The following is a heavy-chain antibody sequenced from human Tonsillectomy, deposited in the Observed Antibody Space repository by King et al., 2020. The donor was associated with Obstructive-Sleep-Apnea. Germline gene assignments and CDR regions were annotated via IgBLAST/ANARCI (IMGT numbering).Heavy chain of an antibody. CDR2: IYFSGST. Sequence: QLQESGPGLVKPSETLSLTCTVSGGFISSYYWSWIRQPPGKGLEWIGYIYFSGSTNYNPSLKSRVTISVDTSKNQFSLKLSSVTAADTAVYYCARDLITGTSYFDYWGQGTLVTVSS. D-gene: IGHD1/OR15-1a*01. V-gene: IGHV4-59*01. CDR3: ARDLITGTSYFDY. J-gene: IGHJ4*02. CDR1: GGFISSYY.